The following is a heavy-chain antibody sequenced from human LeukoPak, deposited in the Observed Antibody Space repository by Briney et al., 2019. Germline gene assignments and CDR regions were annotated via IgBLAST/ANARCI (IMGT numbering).Heavy chain of an antibody. CDR2: ISAYNGNT. V-gene: IGHV1-18*01. CDR3: AREGDNWNPSYDY. J-gene: IGHJ4*02. CDR1: GYTFTTYG. Sequence: ASVKVSCKASGYTFTTYGISWVRQAPGQGLEWMGWISAYNGNTNYAQKFQGRVTITADKSTSTAYMELSSLRSEDTAVYYCAREGDNWNPSYDYWGQGTLVTVSS. D-gene: IGHD1-20*01.